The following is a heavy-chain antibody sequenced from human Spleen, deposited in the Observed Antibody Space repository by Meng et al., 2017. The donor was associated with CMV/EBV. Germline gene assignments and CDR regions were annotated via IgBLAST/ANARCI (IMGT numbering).Heavy chain of an antibody. CDR2: IYYSGSN. V-gene: IGHV4-39*01. CDR1: GFSISSSSYY. J-gene: IGHJ5*02. D-gene: IGHD3-3*01. CDR3: AIHCYEFWSGYYSGTWFDH. Sequence: SETLSLTCTVSGFSISSSSYYWGWIRHPPGKGLEWVGSIYYSGSNYYNPSLKSLVTISVDTSKNQFSLKLSSVTAADTAVYYCAIHCYEFWSGYYSGTWFDHWGQGTLVTVSS.